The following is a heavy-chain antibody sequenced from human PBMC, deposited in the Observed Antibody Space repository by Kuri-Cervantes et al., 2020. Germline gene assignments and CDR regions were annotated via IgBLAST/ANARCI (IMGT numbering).Heavy chain of an antibody. V-gene: IGHV1-2*02. CDR2: INPNSGGT. Sequence: ASVKVSCKASGYTFTSYDINWVRQAPGQGLEWMGWINPNSGGTNYAQKFQGRVTMTRDTSISTAYMELSRLRSDDTAVYYCASGGSGYFDWLPPDYWGQGTLVTVSS. CDR3: ASGGSGYFDWLPPDY. CDR1: GYTFTSYD. D-gene: IGHD3-9*01. J-gene: IGHJ4*02.